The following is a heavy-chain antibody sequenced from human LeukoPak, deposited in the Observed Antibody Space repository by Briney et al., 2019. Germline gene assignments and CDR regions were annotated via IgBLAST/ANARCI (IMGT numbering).Heavy chain of an antibody. CDR1: GFTFSGSA. CDR2: IRSTANGYAT. CDR3: TGNFYGSGSYADFDY. D-gene: IGHD3-10*01. Sequence: PGGSLRLSCAASGFTFSGSALHWVRQASGKGLERVGRIRSTANGYATAYVASVKGRFTISRDDSKNTAYLQMDSLKTEDTAVYYCTGNFYGSGSYADFDYWGQGTLVTVSS. J-gene: IGHJ4*02. V-gene: IGHV3-73*01.